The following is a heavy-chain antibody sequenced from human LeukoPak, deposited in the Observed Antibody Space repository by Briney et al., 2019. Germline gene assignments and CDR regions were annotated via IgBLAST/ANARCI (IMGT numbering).Heavy chain of an antibody. V-gene: IGHV4-59*12. J-gene: IGHJ5*02. CDR1: GGSISSYY. CDR2: IYYSGST. Sequence: SETLSLTCTVSGGSISSYYWSWIRQPPGKGLEWIGYIYYSGSTNYNPSLKSRVTISVDTSKNQFSLQLNSVTPEDTAVYYCARVQIGSSWYLYRYWFDPWGQGTLVTVSS. CDR3: ARVQIGSSWYLYRYWFDP. D-gene: IGHD6-13*01.